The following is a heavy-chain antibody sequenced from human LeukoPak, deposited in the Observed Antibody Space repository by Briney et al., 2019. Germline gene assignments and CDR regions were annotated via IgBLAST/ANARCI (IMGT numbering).Heavy chain of an antibody. CDR3: ARGAAAGPRYGMDV. CDR1: GGTFSSYA. D-gene: IGHD6-13*01. Sequence: VASVKVSCKASGGTFSSYAISWVRQAPGQGLEWMGGIIPIFGTANYAQKFQGRVTITADESTSTAYMELSSLRSEDTAVYHCARGAAAGPRYGMDVWGQGTTVTVSS. CDR2: IIPIFGTA. V-gene: IGHV1-69*01. J-gene: IGHJ6*02.